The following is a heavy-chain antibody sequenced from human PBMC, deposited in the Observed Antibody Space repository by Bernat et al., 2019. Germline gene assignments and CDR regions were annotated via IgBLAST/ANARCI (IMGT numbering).Heavy chain of an antibody. CDR2: IKSKTDGGTT. J-gene: IGHJ3*02. V-gene: IGHV3-15*01. CDR3: TTDFWSGYYGAYDAFDI. D-gene: IGHD3-3*01. Sequence: EVQLVESGGGLVKPGGSLRLSCAASGFTFSNAWMSWVRQAPGKGLEWVGRIKSKTDGGTTDSAAPVKGRFTISRDDSKNTLYLQMNSLKTEDTAVYYCTTDFWSGYYGAYDAFDIWGQGTIVTVSS. CDR1: GFTFSNAW.